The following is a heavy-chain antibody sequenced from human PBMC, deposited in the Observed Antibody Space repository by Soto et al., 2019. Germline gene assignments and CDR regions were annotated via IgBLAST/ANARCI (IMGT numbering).Heavy chain of an antibody. CDR3: ARDNYERSGYFDY. Sequence: ASVKVSCKASGYTFGYTFSNYGISWVRQAPGQGLEWMGWISGYNGNTNYAQKFQGRVTMTTDTSTSTAYMELRSLRSDDTAVYYCARDNYERSGYFDYWGQGTLVTVS. V-gene: IGHV1-18*01. D-gene: IGHD3-22*01. CDR2: ISGYNGNT. CDR1: GYTFGYTFSNYG. J-gene: IGHJ4*02.